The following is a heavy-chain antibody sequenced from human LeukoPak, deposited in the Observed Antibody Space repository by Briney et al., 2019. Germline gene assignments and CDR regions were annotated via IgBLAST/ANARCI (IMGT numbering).Heavy chain of an antibody. CDR2: IIPIFGTA. CDR3: ARGGGGDIVVVPAVNPFDY. CDR1: GGAFSSYA. V-gene: IGHV1-69*01. Sequence: SVKVSCKASGGAFSSYAISWVRQAPGQGLEWMGGIIPIFGTANYAQKFQGRVTITADESTSTAYMELSSLRSDDTAVYYCARGGGGDIVVVPAVNPFDYWGQGTLVTVSS. J-gene: IGHJ4*02. D-gene: IGHD2-2*01.